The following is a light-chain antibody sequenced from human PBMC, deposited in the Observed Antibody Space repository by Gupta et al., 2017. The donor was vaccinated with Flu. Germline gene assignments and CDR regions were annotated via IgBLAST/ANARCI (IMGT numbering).Light chain of an antibody. CDR2: RNN. CDR1: CNNVGNPG. J-gene: IGLJ3*02. CDR3: STWDSSLGWV. V-gene: IGLV10-54*04. Sequence: GNCNNVGNPGALWLQHPRGHPPKLLSYRNNIRPSGISDRFSASRSGNTASLTITGLQPEDEADYYCSTWDSSLGWVVGGGTKLTVL.